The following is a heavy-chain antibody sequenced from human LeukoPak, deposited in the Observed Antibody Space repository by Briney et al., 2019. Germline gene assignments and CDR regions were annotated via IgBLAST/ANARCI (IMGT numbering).Heavy chain of an antibody. CDR3: ARSYYDSSGYYFQLLTYYFDY. J-gene: IGHJ4*02. CDR2: ISAYNGNT. V-gene: IGHV1-18*01. Sequence: ASVKVSCKASGYTFTSYGISWVRQAPGQGLEWMGWISAYNGNTNYAQKLQGRVTMTTDSSTGTAYMELSSLRSEDTAVYYCARSYYDSSGYYFQLLTYYFDYWGQGTLVTVSS. CDR1: GYTFTSYG. D-gene: IGHD3-22*01.